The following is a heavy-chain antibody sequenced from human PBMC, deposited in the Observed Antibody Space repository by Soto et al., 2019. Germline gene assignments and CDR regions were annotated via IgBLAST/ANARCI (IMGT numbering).Heavy chain of an antibody. CDR1: GYSFTSYW. D-gene: IGHD2-21*02. J-gene: IGHJ4*02. Sequence: GESLKISCKGSGYSFTSYWIGWVRQMPGKGLEWMGIIYPGDSDTRYSPSFQGQVTISADKSISTAYLQWSSLKASDTAMYYCARQSTLLGVTSRAPFDYWGQGTLVTVSS. V-gene: IGHV5-51*01. CDR3: ARQSTLLGVTSRAPFDY. CDR2: IYPGDSDT.